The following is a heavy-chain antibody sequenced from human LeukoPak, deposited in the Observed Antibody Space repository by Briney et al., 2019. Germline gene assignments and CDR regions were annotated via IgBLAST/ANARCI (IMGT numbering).Heavy chain of an antibody. D-gene: IGHD5-12*01. V-gene: IGHV4-39*01. J-gene: IGHJ4*02. Sequence: SETLSLTCTVSGGSISSSSYYWGWIRQPPGKGLEWIGRIYYSGSTYYNPSLKSRVTISVDTSKNQFSLKLSSVTAADTAVYYCARSGYSGYDYVYLSPRFDYWGQGTLVTVSS. CDR2: IYYSGST. CDR1: GGSISSSSYY. CDR3: ARSGYSGYDYVYLSPRFDY.